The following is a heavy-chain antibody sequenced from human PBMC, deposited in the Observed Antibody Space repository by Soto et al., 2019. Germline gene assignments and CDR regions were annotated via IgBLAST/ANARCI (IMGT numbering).Heavy chain of an antibody. J-gene: IGHJ4*02. CDR3: XXXXXXXXY. CDR2: ISAYNGNT. V-gene: IGHV1-18*01. CDR1: GYTFTNFG. Sequence: QVQLVQSGAEVKKPGASVKVSCKASGYTFTNFGISWVRQAPGQGLEWMGWISAYNGNTNYAQNXXXXXXXXXXXXXXXXXXXXXXXXXXXXXXXXXXXXXXXXXYWGQGTLVTVSS.